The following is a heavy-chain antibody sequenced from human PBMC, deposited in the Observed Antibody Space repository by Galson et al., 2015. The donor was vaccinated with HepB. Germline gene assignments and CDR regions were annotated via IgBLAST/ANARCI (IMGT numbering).Heavy chain of an antibody. J-gene: IGHJ1*01. Sequence: SVKVSCKASGYTFSSYAINWVRQAPGQGLEWMGWIIPIFGTANYAQKFQGRVTITADESTSTAYMELSSLRSEDTAVYYCAREDDCSGYYVFWGQGTLVTVSS. CDR2: IIPIFGTA. CDR1: GYTFSSYA. V-gene: IGHV1-69*13. CDR3: AREDDCSGYYVF. D-gene: IGHD3-22*01.